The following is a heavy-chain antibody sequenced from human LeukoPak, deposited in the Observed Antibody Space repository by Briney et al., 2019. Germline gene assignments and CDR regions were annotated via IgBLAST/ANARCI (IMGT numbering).Heavy chain of an antibody. CDR3: ARGPRGSMVLGFDP. V-gene: IGHV4-59*01. Sequence: PSETLSLTCTVSGGSISTYYWSWIRQPPGKGLEWIGYIYYTGSTDYNPSLKSRVTISVDTSNNQFSLKLSSVTAADTAVYYCARGPRGSMVLGFDPWGQGTLVTVSS. D-gene: IGHD3-10*01. CDR1: GGSISTYY. J-gene: IGHJ5*02. CDR2: IYYTGST.